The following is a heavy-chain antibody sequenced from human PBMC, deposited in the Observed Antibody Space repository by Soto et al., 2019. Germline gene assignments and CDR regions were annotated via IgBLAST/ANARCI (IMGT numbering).Heavy chain of an antibody. V-gene: IGHV1-58*01. Sequence: QMQLVQSGPEVKKPGTSVKVSCKASGFSFTSSDVQWLRQARGQRLEWIGWIVVGSGNTNYAQKFQERVTITRDMSTSTAYMVLSSLRSEDTAVYYCAATTGALYYYGMDVWGQGTTVTVSS. CDR1: GFSFTSSD. D-gene: IGHD1-1*01. CDR3: AATTGALYYYGMDV. J-gene: IGHJ6*02. CDR2: IVVGSGNT.